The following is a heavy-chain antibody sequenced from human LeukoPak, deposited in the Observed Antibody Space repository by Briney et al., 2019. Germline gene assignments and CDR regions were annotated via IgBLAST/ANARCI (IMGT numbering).Heavy chain of an antibody. Sequence: ASVKVSCKASGYTFTSYYMHWVRQAPGEGLEWMGVINPSAGSTSYTQRFQGRVTMTSDTSTSTVYMEVSSLRSEDTAVYYCARGSGWGRYYFDYWGQGTLVTVPS. CDR3: ARGSGWGRYYFDY. V-gene: IGHV1-46*01. D-gene: IGHD6-19*01. CDR2: INPSAGST. J-gene: IGHJ4*02. CDR1: GYTFTSYY.